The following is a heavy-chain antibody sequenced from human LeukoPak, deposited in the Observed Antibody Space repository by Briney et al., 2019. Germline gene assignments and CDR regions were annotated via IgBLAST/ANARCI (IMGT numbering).Heavy chain of an antibody. CDR2: FDPEDGET. D-gene: IGHD3-10*02. V-gene: IGHV1-24*01. CDR1: GYTLTELS. J-gene: IGHJ4*02. Sequence: ASVKVSCKVSGYTLTELSMHWVRQAPGKGLEWMGGFDPEDGETIYAQKFQGRVTMTEDTSTDTAYMELSSLRSEDTAVYYCATVGSVFGYYVDYDYWGQGTLVAVSS. CDR3: ATVGSVFGYYVDYDY.